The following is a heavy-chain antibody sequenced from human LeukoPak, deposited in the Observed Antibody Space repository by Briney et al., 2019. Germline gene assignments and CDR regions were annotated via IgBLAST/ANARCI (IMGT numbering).Heavy chain of an antibody. CDR2: MNPNSGNT. Sequence: ASVKVSCKASGYTFTSYYMHWVRQAPGQGLEWMGWMNPNSGNTGYAQKFQGRVTMTRNTSISTAYMELSSLRSEDTAVYYCAREYGGGYAFYYYYGMDVWGQGTTVTVSS. V-gene: IGHV1-8*02. D-gene: IGHD2-21*01. J-gene: IGHJ6*02. CDR3: AREYGGGYAFYYYYGMDV. CDR1: GYTFTSYY.